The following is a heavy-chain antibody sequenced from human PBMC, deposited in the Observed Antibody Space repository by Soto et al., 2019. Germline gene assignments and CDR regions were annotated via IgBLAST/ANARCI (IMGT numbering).Heavy chain of an antibody. CDR3: ARDSPRRGGHEDGSGSYRFYYYYGMDV. CDR1: GYSFTTYW. CDR2: MFPGDSDT. D-gene: IGHD3-10*01. Sequence: PGESLKISCKGSGYSFTTYWIGWVRQLPGQGLEWMGVMFPGDSDTRYSPSFQGQVTMSADPSTNTAYLEWSSLRAEDTAVYYCARDSPRRGGHEDGSGSYRFYYYYGMDVWGQGTTVTVSS. J-gene: IGHJ6*02. V-gene: IGHV5-51*01.